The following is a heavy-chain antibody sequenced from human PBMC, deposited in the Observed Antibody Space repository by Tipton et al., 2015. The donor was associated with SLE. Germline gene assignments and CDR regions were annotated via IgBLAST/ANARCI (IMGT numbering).Heavy chain of an antibody. V-gene: IGHV4-39*01. CDR3: ARVYGGNPGWFDP. D-gene: IGHD4-23*01. CDR1: GYSISSSSYY. Sequence: TLSLTCSVSGYSISSSSYYWGWIRQPPGKGLEGIGSFYSSGSTYYNPSLKSRVTISVDTSKNQFSLNLSSVTAADTAIYYCARVYGGNPGWFDPWGQGTLVTVSS. J-gene: IGHJ5*02. CDR2: FYSSGST.